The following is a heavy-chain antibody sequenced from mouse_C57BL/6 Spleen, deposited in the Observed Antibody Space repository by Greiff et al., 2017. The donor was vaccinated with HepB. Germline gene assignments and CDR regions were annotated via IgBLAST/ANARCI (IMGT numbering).Heavy chain of an antibody. CDR2: IDPETGGT. V-gene: IGHV1-15*01. CDR3: TRYTITTVVGYFDY. D-gene: IGHD1-1*01. J-gene: IGHJ2*01. CDR1: GYTFTDYE. Sequence: QLQQSGAELVRPGASVTLSCKASGYTFTDYEMHWVKQTPVHGLEWIGAIDPETGGTAYNQKFKGKAILTADKSSSTAYMELRSLTSEDSAVYYCTRYTITTVVGYFDYWGQGTTLTVSS.